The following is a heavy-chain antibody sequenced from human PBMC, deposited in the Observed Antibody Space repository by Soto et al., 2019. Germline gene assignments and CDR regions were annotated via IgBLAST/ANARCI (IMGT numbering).Heavy chain of an antibody. CDR2: IKPDESEK. V-gene: IGHV3-7*01. CDR3: VRGGSNYAS. J-gene: IGHJ5*02. Sequence: EAQLVESGGGLVQPGGSLRLSCTASGFTFSDSGMTWVRQAPGKGLEWVARIKPDESEKKYADSVKGRFSISRDNAKNSMYLQMDSLRGEDTAVYYCVRGGSNYASWGQGTLVTVSS. D-gene: IGHD4-4*01. CDR1: GFTFSDSG.